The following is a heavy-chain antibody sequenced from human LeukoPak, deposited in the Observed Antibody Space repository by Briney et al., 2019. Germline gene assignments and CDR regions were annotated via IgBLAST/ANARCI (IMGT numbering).Heavy chain of an antibody. V-gene: IGHV4-34*01. CDR3: FDP. D-gene: IGHD5-18*01. Sequence: SSETLSLTCAVYGGSFSGYYWSWIRQPPGKGLEWIGEINHSGSTNYNPSLKSRVTISVDTSKNQFSLKLSSVTAADTGVTDWFDPGGREPRSTVPS. CDR2: INHSGST. J-gene: IGHJ5*02. CDR1: GGSFSGYY.